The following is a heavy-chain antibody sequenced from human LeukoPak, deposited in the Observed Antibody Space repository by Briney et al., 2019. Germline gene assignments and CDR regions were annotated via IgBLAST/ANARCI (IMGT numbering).Heavy chain of an antibody. Sequence: SETLSLTCTVSGGSISCYYWNWIRQPAGKGLEWIGRIYTRGRTYYNPSLKSRVSMSVDTSKNQFSLRLSSVTAADTAVYYCARVTGYIVEDYFDYWGQGTLVTVSS. CDR1: GGSISCYY. CDR2: IYTRGRT. V-gene: IGHV4-4*07. D-gene: IGHD3-22*01. J-gene: IGHJ4*02. CDR3: ARVTGYIVEDYFDY.